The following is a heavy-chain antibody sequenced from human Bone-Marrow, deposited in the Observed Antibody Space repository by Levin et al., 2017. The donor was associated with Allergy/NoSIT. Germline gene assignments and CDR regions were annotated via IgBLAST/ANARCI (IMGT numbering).Heavy chain of an antibody. CDR2: IYYSGST. V-gene: IGHV4-59*01. Sequence: SQTLSLTCTVSGGSISSYYWSWIRQPPGKGLEWIGYIYYSGSTNYNPSLKSRVTISVDTSKNQFSLKLSSVTAADTAVYYCAREGSGGPRIAVAPPWYFDLWGRGTLVTVSS. J-gene: IGHJ2*01. CDR3: AREGSGGPRIAVAPPWYFDL. CDR1: GGSISSYY. D-gene: IGHD6-19*01.